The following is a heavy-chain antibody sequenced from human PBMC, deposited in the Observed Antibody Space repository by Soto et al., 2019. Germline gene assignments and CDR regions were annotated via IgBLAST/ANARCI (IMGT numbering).Heavy chain of an antibody. CDR3: ASSMGTVTKDAFDI. D-gene: IGHD4-17*01. V-gene: IGHV4-31*03. J-gene: IGHJ3*02. CDR1: GGSISSGGYY. CDR2: IYYSGST. Sequence: SETLSLTCTVSGGSISSGGYYWSWIRQHPGKGLEWIGYIYYSGSTYYNPSLKSRVTISVDTSKNQFSLKLSSVTAADTAVYYCASSMGTVTKDAFDIWGQGTMVTVSS.